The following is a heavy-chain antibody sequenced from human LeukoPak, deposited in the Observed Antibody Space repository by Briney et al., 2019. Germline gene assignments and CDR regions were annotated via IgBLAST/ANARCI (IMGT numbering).Heavy chain of an antibody. V-gene: IGHV4-34*01. CDR3: ARGRYCSGGSCSFDP. Sequence: SETLSLTCAVYGGSFSGYYWSWIRQPPGKGLEWIGEINHSGSTNYNPSLKSRVTISVGTSKNQFSLKLSSVTAADTAVYYCARGRYCSGGSCSFDPWGQGTLVTVSS. D-gene: IGHD2-15*01. J-gene: IGHJ5*02. CDR2: INHSGST. CDR1: GGSFSGYY.